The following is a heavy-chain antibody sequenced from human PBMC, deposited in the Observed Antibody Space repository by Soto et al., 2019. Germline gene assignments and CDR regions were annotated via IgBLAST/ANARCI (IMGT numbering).Heavy chain of an antibody. D-gene: IGHD1-26*01. CDR2: FDPEDGET. CDR3: ATEKVVSGSYYYYYYCMDV. CDR1: GYTLTELS. Sequence: ASAKVSCKVSGYTLTELSMHWVRQAPGKGLEWMGGFDPEDGETIYAQKFQGRVTMTEDTSTDTAYMEPSSLRSEDTAVYYCATEKVVSGSYYYYYYCMDVWGQGTTVTVSS. J-gene: IGHJ6*02. V-gene: IGHV1-24*01.